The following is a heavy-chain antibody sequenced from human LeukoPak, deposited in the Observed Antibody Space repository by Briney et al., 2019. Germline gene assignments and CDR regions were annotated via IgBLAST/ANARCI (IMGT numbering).Heavy chain of an antibody. CDR1: GFTFSGSA. J-gene: IGHJ4*02. CDR2: IRSKANSYAT. D-gene: IGHD6-19*01. Sequence: GGSLRLSCAASGFTFSGSAMHWVRQASGKGLEWVGRIRSKANSYATAYAASVKGRFTISRDDSKNTAYLQMNSLKTEDTAVYYSTRIPYTAVAGVDYWGQGTLVTVSS. V-gene: IGHV3-73*01. CDR3: TRIPYTAVAGVDY.